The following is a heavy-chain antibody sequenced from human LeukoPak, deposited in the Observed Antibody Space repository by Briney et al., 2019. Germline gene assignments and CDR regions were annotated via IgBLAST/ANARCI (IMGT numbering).Heavy chain of an antibody. D-gene: IGHD3-16*01. CDR1: GYSISSGYY. CDR2: IYHSGST. J-gene: IGHJ4*02. Sequence: SETLSLTCTVSGYSISSGYYWGWIRQPPGKGLEWIGSIYHSGSTYYNPSLKSRVTISVDTSKNQFSLKLSSVTAADTAVYYCARGRSTWGMAGYWGQGTLVTVSS. V-gene: IGHV4-38-2*02. CDR3: ARGRSTWGMAGY.